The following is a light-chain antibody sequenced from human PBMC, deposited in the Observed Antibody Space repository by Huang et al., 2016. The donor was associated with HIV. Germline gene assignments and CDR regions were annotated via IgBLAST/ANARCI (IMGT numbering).Light chain of an antibody. CDR2: DAS. Sequence: EIVLTQYPATLSLSPGERATLSCGASQRISSNYLAWYQQRPGLAPRLLIYDASNRTTGIPDRFSGRGSGAGFTLTISRLESEDFAVYYCQQYDTTPRTFGQGTKVEIK. V-gene: IGKV3D-20*01. J-gene: IGKJ1*01. CDR1: QRISSNY. CDR3: QQYDTTPRT.